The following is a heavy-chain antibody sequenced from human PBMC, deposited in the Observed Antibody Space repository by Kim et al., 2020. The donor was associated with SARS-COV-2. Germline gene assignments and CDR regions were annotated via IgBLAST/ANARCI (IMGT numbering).Heavy chain of an antibody. CDR3: ASVPGTTLAFWDAFDN. V-gene: IGHV3-73*01. D-gene: IGHD1-1*01. Sequence: WVKGRFTISRDDSKNTAYLPMSSLKTEDTAVYYCASVPGTTLAFWDAFDNWGLGTMVTVSS. J-gene: IGHJ3*02.